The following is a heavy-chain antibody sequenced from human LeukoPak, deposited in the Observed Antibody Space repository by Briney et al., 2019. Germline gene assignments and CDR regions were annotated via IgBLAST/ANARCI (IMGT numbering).Heavy chain of an antibody. Sequence: GGSLRLSCAASGFTFSAYWMHWVRQAPGKGLVWVSRIRGDGSMTNYADSVKGRFTISRDNAKNTLYLQMNSLRLEDTAVYYCARENLAAAADYWGQGTVVTVSS. CDR1: GFTFSAYW. V-gene: IGHV3-74*01. D-gene: IGHD6-25*01. CDR3: ARENLAAAADY. J-gene: IGHJ4*02. CDR2: IRGDGSMT.